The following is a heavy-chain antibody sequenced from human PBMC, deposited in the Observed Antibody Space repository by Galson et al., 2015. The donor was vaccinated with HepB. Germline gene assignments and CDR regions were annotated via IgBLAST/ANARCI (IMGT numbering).Heavy chain of an antibody. D-gene: IGHD3-3*01. CDR2: MNPNSGNT. J-gene: IGHJ6*03. Sequence: SVKVSCKASGYTFTSYDINWVRQATGQGLEWMGWMNPNSGNTGYAQKFQGRVTMTRSTSISTAYMELSSLRSEDTAVYYCARGAMSDFWSGYLTDYYMDVWGKGTTVTVSS. CDR1: GYTFTSYD. CDR3: ARGAMSDFWSGYLTDYYMDV. V-gene: IGHV1-8*01.